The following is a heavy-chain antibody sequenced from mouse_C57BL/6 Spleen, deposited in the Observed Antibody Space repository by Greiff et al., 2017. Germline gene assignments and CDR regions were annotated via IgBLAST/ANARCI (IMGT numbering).Heavy chain of an antibody. J-gene: IGHJ2*01. D-gene: IGHD1-1*01. Sequence: VQLQQSGAELARPGASVKMSCKASGYTFTSYTMHWVKQRPGQGLEWIGYINPSSGYTKYKQKFKDKATLTADKSSSTAYMQLSSLTSEDSAFYYGARSVVAKDYFDYWGQGTTLTVSS. V-gene: IGHV1-4*01. CDR2: INPSSGYT. CDR1: GYTFTSYT. CDR3: ARSVVAKDYFDY.